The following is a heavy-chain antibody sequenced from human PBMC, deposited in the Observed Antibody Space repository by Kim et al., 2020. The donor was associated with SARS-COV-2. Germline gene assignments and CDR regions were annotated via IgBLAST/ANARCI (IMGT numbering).Heavy chain of an antibody. J-gene: IGHJ4*02. Sequence: SETLSLTCAVYGGSFSGYYWSWIRQPPGKGLEWIGEINHSGSTNYNPSLKSRVTISVDTSKNQFSLKLSSVTAADTAVYYCARGNWYSNPFDYWGQGTLV. D-gene: IGHD4-4*01. CDR1: GGSFSGYY. V-gene: IGHV4-34*01. CDR2: INHSGST. CDR3: ARGNWYSNPFDY.